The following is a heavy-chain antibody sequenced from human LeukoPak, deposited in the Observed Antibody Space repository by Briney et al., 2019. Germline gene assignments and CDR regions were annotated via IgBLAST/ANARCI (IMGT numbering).Heavy chain of an antibody. CDR3: ARHQPYYDFWSGDYRNWFDP. V-gene: IGHV4-34*01. CDR1: DGSFSGYY. Sequence: SDTLSLTGAVYDGSFSGYYWSWIRKPPGKGLEWIGEINHSGSTNYNPSLKSRVTISVGTSKKQFSLKLSSVTAAHTAVYYCARHQPYYDFWSGDYRNWFDPWGQGTLVTVSS. D-gene: IGHD3-3*01. J-gene: IGHJ5*02. CDR2: INHSGST.